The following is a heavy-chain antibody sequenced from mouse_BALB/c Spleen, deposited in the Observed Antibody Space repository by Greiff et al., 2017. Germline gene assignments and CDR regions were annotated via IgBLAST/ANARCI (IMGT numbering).Heavy chain of an antibody. CDR2: IWAGGST. CDR3: ARDGTTVVDAMDY. CDR1: GFSLTSYG. J-gene: IGHJ4*01. V-gene: IGHV2-9*02. D-gene: IGHD1-1*01. Sequence: QVQLQQSGPGLVAPSQSLSITCTVSGFSLTSYGVHWVRQPPGKGLEWLGVIWAGGSTNYNSALMSRLSISKDNSKSQVFLKMNSLQTDDTAMYYCARDGTTVVDAMDYWGQGTSVTVSS.